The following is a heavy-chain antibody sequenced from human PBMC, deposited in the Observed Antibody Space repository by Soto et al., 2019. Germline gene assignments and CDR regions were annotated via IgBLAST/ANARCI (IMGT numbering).Heavy chain of an antibody. D-gene: IGHD3-22*01. V-gene: IGHV3-66*01. CDR1: GFTVSSSY. CDR3: TRVIIGNGSYSDY. J-gene: IGHJ4*02. Sequence: PGGSLRLSCAASGFTVSSSYMGWVRQAPGKGLEWVSVIYSGGSTYYADSVKGRFIISRDNSKNTLYLHMNSLRAEDTAVYYCTRVIIGNGSYSDYWGLGTRVTVSS. CDR2: IYSGGST.